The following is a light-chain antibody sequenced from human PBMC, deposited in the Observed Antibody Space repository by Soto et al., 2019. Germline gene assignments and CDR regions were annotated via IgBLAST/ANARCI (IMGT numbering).Light chain of an antibody. J-gene: IGKJ2*01. CDR2: KAS. CDR3: LHYNSYPYT. V-gene: IGKV1-5*03. Sequence: DIQMTQSPSTLSASVGDRVTITCRASQTISNWLAWYQQRPGKAPNLLIYKASNLESGVSSRFSGSGSGTEFTLTISSLQPDDFATYYCLHYNSYPYTFGQGTKLEIK. CDR1: QTISNW.